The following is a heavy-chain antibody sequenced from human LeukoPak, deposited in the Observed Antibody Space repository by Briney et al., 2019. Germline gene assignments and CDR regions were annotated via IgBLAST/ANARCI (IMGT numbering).Heavy chain of an antibody. CDR3: ANNGLFVVPDY. D-gene: IGHD2-15*01. Sequence: PGGSLRLSCAASGFTFSSYGMHWVRQAPGKGLEWVAFIRCDGSNKYYADSVKGRFTISRDNSKNTLYLQMNSLRAEDTAVYYCANNGLFVVPDYWGQGTLVTVSS. J-gene: IGHJ4*02. CDR2: IRCDGSNK. V-gene: IGHV3-30*02. CDR1: GFTFSSYG.